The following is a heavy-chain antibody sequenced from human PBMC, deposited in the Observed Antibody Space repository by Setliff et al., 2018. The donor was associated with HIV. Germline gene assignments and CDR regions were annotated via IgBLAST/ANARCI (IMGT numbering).Heavy chain of an antibody. CDR3: TKGVKWLDP. Sequence: GSLRLSCAASGFTVSDTHMTWVRQAPGKGLEWVSFIYSDGRTYYAESVKGRFTISRDDSKNTLYLRMHSLRVDDTAAYYCTKGVKWLDPWGQGIQVTVSS. D-gene: IGHD3-16*01. V-gene: IGHV3-53*01. CDR1: GFTVSDTH. J-gene: IGHJ5*02. CDR2: IYSDGRT.